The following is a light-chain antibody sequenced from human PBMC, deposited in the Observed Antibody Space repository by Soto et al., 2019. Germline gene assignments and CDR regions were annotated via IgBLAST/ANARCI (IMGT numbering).Light chain of an antibody. CDR3: SSFTSSTNTRA. Sequence: QSVLTQPASVSGSPGQSITISCTGTSSDVGDYNYVSWYQQHPGKVPKLIIFDVSNRPSGISYRFSGSKSGNTASLTISGLQADDEADYYCSSFTSSTNTRAFGGGTKLTVL. V-gene: IGLV2-14*01. J-gene: IGLJ2*01. CDR1: SSDVGDYNY. CDR2: DVS.